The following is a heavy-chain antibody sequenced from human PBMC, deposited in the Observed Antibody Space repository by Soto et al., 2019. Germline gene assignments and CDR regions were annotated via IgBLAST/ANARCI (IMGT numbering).Heavy chain of an antibody. Sequence: QVQLVQSGAEVKKPGSSVKVSCKASGGTFSSYTISWVRQAPGQGLEWMGRIIPILGIANYEQKFQGRVTITAGKSTSTAYMELSSLRSEDTAVYYCASGSSGYLDYFDYWGQGTLVTISS. CDR1: GGTFSSYT. CDR2: IIPILGIA. V-gene: IGHV1-69*02. D-gene: IGHD3-22*01. J-gene: IGHJ4*02. CDR3: ASGSSGYLDYFDY.